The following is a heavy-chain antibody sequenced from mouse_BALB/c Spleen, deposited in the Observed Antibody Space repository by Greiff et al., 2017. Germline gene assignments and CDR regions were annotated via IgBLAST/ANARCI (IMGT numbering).Heavy chain of an antibody. CDR2: IWGGGST. D-gene: IGHD1-1*01. CDR3: ARNPLITTVVGDSYWYFDV. J-gene: IGHJ1*01. CDR1: GFSLSRYS. Sequence: VKLMESGPGLVAPSQSLSITCTVSGFSLSRYSVHWVRQPPGKGLEWLGMIWGGGSTDYNSALKSRLSISKDNSKSQVFLKMNSLQTDDTAMYYCARNPLITTVVGDSYWYFDVWGAGTTVTVSS. V-gene: IGHV2-6-4*01.